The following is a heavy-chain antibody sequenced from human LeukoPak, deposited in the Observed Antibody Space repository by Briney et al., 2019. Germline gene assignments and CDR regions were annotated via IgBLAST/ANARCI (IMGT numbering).Heavy chain of an antibody. CDR3: ATLPRALNYYDNWGYYFDY. D-gene: IGHD3-22*01. V-gene: IGHV3-21*01. CDR1: GFTFSSYS. CDR2: ISSSSSYI. Sequence: GGSLRLSCAASGFTFSSYSMNWVRQAPGKGLEWVSSISSSSSYIYYADSVKGRFTISRDNAKNSLYLQMNSLRAEDTAVYYCATLPRALNYYDNWGYYFDYWGQGTLVTVSS. J-gene: IGHJ4*02.